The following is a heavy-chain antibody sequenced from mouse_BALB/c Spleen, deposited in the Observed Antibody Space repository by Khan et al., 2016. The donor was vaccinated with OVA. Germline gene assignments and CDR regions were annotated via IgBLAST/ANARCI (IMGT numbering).Heavy chain of an antibody. J-gene: IGHJ4*01. Sequence: EVQLQESGPGLVKPSQSLSLTCTVTGYSITSNYAWSWIRQFPGNKLEWMGYISYSGSTSYNPSLKSRISITRDTSENQFFLYLNSVTTEDTSTSYCARQNDYGYALDYWGQGASVTVSS. CDR1: GYSITSNYA. CDR3: ARQNDYGYALDY. CDR2: ISYSGST. V-gene: IGHV3-2*02. D-gene: IGHD1-1*01.